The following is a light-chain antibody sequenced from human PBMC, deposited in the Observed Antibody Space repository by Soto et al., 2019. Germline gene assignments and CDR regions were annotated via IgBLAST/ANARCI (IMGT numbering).Light chain of an antibody. CDR1: SSDIGSYDY. V-gene: IGLV2-14*01. CDR2: EVT. Sequence: LTQPASVSGSPGQSITISCTGTSSDIGSYDYVSWYQQHPGKAPNLIIYEVTGRPSGVSNRFSGSKSGNTASLTISGLQAEDEADYYCSSFTSTSTRLFGSGTKVTVL. J-gene: IGLJ1*01. CDR3: SSFTSTSTRL.